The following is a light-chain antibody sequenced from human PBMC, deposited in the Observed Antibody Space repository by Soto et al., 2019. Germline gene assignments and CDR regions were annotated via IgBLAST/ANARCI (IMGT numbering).Light chain of an antibody. J-gene: IGKJ1*01. CDR2: HTS. CDR1: QTVNSR. CDR3: HQYGSSPAT. V-gene: IGKV3-20*01. Sequence: EIVLTQSPATLSLSPVERATLSCRASQTVNSRLAWYQHKPGQAPRLLIYHTSNRATGIPARFSGSGSGTDFTLTISRLEPEDFAVYYCHQYGSSPATFGQGTKVDIK.